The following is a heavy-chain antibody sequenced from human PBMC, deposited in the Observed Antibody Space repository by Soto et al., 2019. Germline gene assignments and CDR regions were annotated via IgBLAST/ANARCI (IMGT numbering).Heavy chain of an antibody. Sequence: QVHLVQSGPEVKKPGASVRVSCKASGYTFTSYGITWARQAPGQGLEWMGWISAHNGNTDYAQKLQGRVIVTRDTSTSTAYMELRSLRSDDTAVHYCARGRYGDYWGQGALVTVSS. J-gene: IGHJ4*02. CDR3: ARGRYGDY. D-gene: IGHD1-1*01. CDR1: GYTFTSYG. V-gene: IGHV1-18*01. CDR2: ISAHNGNT.